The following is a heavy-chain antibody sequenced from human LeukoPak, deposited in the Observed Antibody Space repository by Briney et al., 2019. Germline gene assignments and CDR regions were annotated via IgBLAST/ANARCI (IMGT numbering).Heavy chain of an antibody. CDR1: GYSIGSGYY. D-gene: IGHD2-2*01. CDR2: IYHSGST. CDR3: ARRPVAMYCSSTSCYWGFDP. J-gene: IGHJ5*02. V-gene: IGHV4-38-2*01. Sequence: SGTLSLTCAVSGYSIGSGYYWGWIRQPPGKGLEWIGSIYHSGSTYYNPSLKSRVIISVDTSKNQFSLKLSSVTAADTAVYYCARRPVAMYCSSTSCYWGFDPWGQGTLVTVSS.